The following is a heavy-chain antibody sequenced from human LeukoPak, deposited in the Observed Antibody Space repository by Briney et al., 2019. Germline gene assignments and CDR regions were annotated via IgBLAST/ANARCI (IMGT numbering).Heavy chain of an antibody. CDR1: GFSLSISAMR. V-gene: IGHV2-70*04. Sequence: SGPALVNPTQTLTLTCTFSGFSLSISAMRVTWIRQPPGKALEWIARIDWDDDKFYSASLKSRLTISKDTTKAQVVLTMTDMAPVGTATYYCARIGRHVTVDYWGPGTPVTVSA. CDR2: IDWDDDK. D-gene: IGHD1-14*01. J-gene: IGHJ4*02. CDR3: ARIGRHVTVDY.